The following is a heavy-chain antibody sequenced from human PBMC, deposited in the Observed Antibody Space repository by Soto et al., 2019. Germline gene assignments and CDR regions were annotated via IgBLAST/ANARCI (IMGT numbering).Heavy chain of an antibody. CDR2: ISYDGTNK. D-gene: IGHD5-18*01. J-gene: IGHJ5*02. Sequence: GGSLRLSCVPSGFTFSTYAMHWVRQAPGKGLEWVAIISYDGTNKYYADSVKGRFTISRDNSKNTLYLQMNSLRVEDTAVYYCAGDSDSYGYSRFDPWGQGTLVTVSS. V-gene: IGHV3-30*04. CDR1: GFTFSTYA. CDR3: AGDSDSYGYSRFDP.